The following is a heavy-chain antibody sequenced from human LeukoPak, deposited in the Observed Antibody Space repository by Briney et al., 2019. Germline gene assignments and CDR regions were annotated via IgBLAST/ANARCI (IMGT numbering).Heavy chain of an antibody. V-gene: IGHV1-18*04. CDR3: ARDRRGYSAYDGEGFDY. CDR2: ISAYNGNT. Sequence: ASVKVSCKASGFTFNNYGFSWVRQAPGQGREWMGWISAYNGNTKYAQNLQGRVIMTTDRSTGTAYVELTSLRSDDTAVYYCARDRRGYSAYDGEGFDYWGQGTLVTVSS. J-gene: IGHJ4*02. CDR1: GFTFNNYG. D-gene: IGHD5-12*01.